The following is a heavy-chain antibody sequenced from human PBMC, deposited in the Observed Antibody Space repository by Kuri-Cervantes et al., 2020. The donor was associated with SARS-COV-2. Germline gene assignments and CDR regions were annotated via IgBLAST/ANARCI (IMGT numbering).Heavy chain of an antibody. CDR1: GGSISSYY. V-gene: IGHV4-4*07. CDR2: IYTSGST. Sequence: SETLSLTCTVSGGSISSYYWSWIRQPAGKGLEWIGRIYTSGSTNYNPSLKSRVTILVDKSKNQFSLKLSSVTAADTAVYYCARVLWDCSRTNCYRYYYYGMDVWGQGTTVTVSS. CDR3: ARVLWDCSRTNCYRYYYYGMDV. D-gene: IGHD2-2*02. J-gene: IGHJ6*02.